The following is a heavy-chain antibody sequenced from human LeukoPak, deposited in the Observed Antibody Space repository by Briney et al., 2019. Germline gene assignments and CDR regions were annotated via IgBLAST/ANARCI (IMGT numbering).Heavy chain of an antibody. D-gene: IGHD3-22*01. V-gene: IGHV1-46*01. CDR1: GYTFSNYD. CDR3: ARVDSTSPHELDY. J-gene: IGHJ4*02. Sequence: ASVKVSCKASGYTFSNYDMNWVRQAPGQGLEWMGMITPSGGISYAQKFQGRVTMTRDMSTNTVYMGLSSLRSEDTAVYYCARVDSTSPHELDYWGQGTLVTVSS. CDR2: ITPSGGI.